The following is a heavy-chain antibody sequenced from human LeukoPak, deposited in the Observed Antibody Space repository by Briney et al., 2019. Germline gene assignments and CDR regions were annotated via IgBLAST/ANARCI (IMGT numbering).Heavy chain of an antibody. CDR2: ISSSGSTI. D-gene: IGHD3-3*01. Sequence: GGSLGLACSAAGGTLSSYEMNRVREAPQKELERASDISSSGSTISSAGSVKGRFPISRDNAKNSLYLQMNSLRAEDTAVYYCAREACLEWLLLPGCFDLWGRGTLVTVSS. CDR1: GGTLSSYE. J-gene: IGHJ2*01. CDR3: AREACLEWLLLPGCFDL. V-gene: IGHV3-48*03.